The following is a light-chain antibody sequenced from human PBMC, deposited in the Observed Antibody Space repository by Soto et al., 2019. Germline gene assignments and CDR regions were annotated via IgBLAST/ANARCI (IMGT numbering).Light chain of an antibody. CDR3: RPYSHFST. CDR2: EAS. Sequence: DIQLTQSPSTLSASVGDRVTISCRASQSISNWLAWYQQKPGIAPKLLIYEASSLESRVPSRFSGTGSGTEFTLTISSMPPDDFATYYCRPYSHFSTFGQGTQVDIK. CDR1: QSISNW. J-gene: IGKJ1*01. V-gene: IGKV1-5*03.